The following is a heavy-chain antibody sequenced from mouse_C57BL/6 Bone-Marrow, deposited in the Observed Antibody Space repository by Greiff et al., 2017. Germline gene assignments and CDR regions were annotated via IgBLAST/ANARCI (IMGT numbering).Heavy chain of an antibody. CDR3: ARSDYGNYPYFDD. J-gene: IGHJ2*01. Sequence: QVQLQQPGAELVRPGSSVKLSCKASGYTFTSYWMHWVKQRPIQGLEWIGNIDPSDSETHYNQKFKDKATLTVDKSSSTAYMQLSSLTSEDSAVYYCARSDYGNYPYFDDWGQGTTLTVSS. V-gene: IGHV1-52*01. CDR2: IDPSDSET. D-gene: IGHD2-1*01. CDR1: GYTFTSYW.